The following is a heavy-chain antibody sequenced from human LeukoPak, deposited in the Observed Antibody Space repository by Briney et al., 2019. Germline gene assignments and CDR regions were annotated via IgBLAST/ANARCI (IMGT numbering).Heavy chain of an antibody. V-gene: IGHV3-11*01. CDR3: ARDKDYGSGGDYNEYVFDF. J-gene: IGHJ3*01. Sequence: GGSLRLSCAASGFTFSDYYMTWIRQAPGKGLEWISYISSSGGTIYYADSVKGRFTVSRDNAKNSLYLQMNSLRAEDTAVYYCARDKDYGSGGDYNEYVFDFWGQGTMVTVSS. CDR1: GFTFSDYY. CDR2: ISSSGGTI. D-gene: IGHD3-10*01.